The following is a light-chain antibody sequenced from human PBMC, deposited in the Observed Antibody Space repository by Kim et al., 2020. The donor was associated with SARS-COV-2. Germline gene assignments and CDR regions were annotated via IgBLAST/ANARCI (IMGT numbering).Light chain of an antibody. CDR3: QQYDSYPRT. J-gene: IGKJ1*01. CDR2: AAS. CDR1: QGISSW. Sequence: DIQMTQSPSSLSASVGDRVTITCRASQGISSWLAWYQQKPEKAPKCLIYAASSLQSGVPSRFSGGGSGTDFTLTISNLQPEDFATYYCQQYDSYPRTFGQETKVDIK. V-gene: IGKV1D-16*01.